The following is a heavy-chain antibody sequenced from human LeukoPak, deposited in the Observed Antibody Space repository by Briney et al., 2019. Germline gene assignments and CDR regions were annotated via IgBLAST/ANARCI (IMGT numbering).Heavy chain of an antibody. Sequence: SVKVSCKASGGTFSSCAISWVRQAPGQGLEWMGGIIPIFGTANYAQKFQGRVTITADESTSTAYMELSSLRSEDTAVYYCARDGSGSYPLADNWFDPWGQGTLVTVSS. D-gene: IGHD1-26*01. V-gene: IGHV1-69*13. CDR1: GGTFSSCA. CDR2: IIPIFGTA. J-gene: IGHJ5*02. CDR3: ARDGSGSYPLADNWFDP.